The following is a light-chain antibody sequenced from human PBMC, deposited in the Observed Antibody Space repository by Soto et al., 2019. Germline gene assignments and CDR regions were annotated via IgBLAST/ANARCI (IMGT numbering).Light chain of an antibody. Sequence: ERVLTQSPAAPSMYPGERATLSCRASQSVSSSYLAWYQQKPGQAPRLLIYGASSRATGIPDRFSGSGSGTDFTLTISRLEPEDFAVYYCHQYGSSQWTFGQGTKVDIK. CDR1: QSVSSSY. V-gene: IGKV3-20*01. CDR3: HQYGSSQWT. CDR2: GAS. J-gene: IGKJ1*01.